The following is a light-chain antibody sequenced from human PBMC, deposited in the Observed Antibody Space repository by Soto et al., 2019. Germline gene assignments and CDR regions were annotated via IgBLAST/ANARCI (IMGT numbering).Light chain of an antibody. Sequence: EIVMTQSPATLSVSPGERATLSWRASQSVSSNLAWYQQKTGQSPRLLIYGSSTRATGVPARFSGSGSGTEFTLTISTLQSEDFAVYFCQQYIXLWTCGQGTKV. V-gene: IGKV3-15*01. CDR3: QQYIXLWT. J-gene: IGKJ1*01. CDR2: GSS. CDR1: QSVSSN.